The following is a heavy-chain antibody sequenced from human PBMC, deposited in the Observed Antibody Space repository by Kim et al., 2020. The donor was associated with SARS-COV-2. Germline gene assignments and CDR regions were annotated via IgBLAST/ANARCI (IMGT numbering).Heavy chain of an antibody. CDR1: GFTFSAYT. Sequence: GGSLRLSCAASGFTFSAYTMHWVRQAPGKGLEWLAVISSDCTNAYYGDSARGRFTVSKDMTKSTLNLQMNSLRVDDTAVYFCAREGGTMSTVDYWGLGTL. D-gene: IGHD3-10*02. CDR3: AREGGTMSTVDY. J-gene: IGHJ4*02. V-gene: IGHV3-30*04. CDR2: ISSDCTNA.